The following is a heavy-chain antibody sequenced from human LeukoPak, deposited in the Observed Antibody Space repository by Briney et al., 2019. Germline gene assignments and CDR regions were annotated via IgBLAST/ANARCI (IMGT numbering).Heavy chain of an antibody. V-gene: IGHV1-69*13. Sequence: SVKVSCKASGGTFSSYAISWVRQAPGQGLEWMGGIIPIFGTANYAQKFQGRVTITADESTSSAYMELSSLRSEDTAVYYCARDPEIYDAFDIWGQGTMVTVSS. CDR3: ARDPEIYDAFDI. J-gene: IGHJ3*02. D-gene: IGHD5-24*01. CDR1: GGTFSSYA. CDR2: IIPIFGTA.